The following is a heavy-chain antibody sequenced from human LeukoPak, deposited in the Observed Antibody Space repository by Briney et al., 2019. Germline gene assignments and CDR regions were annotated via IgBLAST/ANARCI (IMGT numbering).Heavy chain of an antibody. Sequence: SETLSLTCTVSGGSISSYYWSWIRQPPGKGLGWIGYIYYSGSTNYNPSLKSRVTISVDTSKNQFSLKLSSVTAADTAAYYCARGNDFWSGEAACWFDPWGQGTLVTVSS. CDR1: GGSISSYY. J-gene: IGHJ5*02. CDR2: IYYSGST. D-gene: IGHD3-3*01. CDR3: ARGNDFWSGEAACWFDP. V-gene: IGHV4-59*01.